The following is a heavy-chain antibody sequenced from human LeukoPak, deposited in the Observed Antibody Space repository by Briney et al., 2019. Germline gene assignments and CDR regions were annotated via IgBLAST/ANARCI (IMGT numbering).Heavy chain of an antibody. CDR2: IIYDGSNK. CDR1: GFTFAGYG. D-gene: IGHD3-10*01. V-gene: IGHV3-30*03. Sequence: PGGSLRLSCTASGFTFAGYGMHWVRQAPGKGLEWVALIIYDGSNKYHVDSVKGRFTISRDNSKNTLYLQMNSLRAEDTAVYYCVLRVYGSGLGFDYWGQGTLVTVSS. CDR3: VLRVYGSGLGFDY. J-gene: IGHJ4*02.